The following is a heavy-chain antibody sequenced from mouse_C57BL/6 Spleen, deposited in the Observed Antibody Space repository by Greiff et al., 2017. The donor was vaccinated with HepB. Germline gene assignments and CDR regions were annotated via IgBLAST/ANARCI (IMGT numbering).Heavy chain of an antibody. CDR1: GYTFTDYE. V-gene: IGHV1-15*01. CDR2: IDPETGGT. D-gene: IGHD1-1*01. Sequence: VQLKESGAELVRPGASVTLSCKASGYTFTDYEMHWVKQTPVHGLEWIGAIDPETGGTAYNQKFKGKAILTADKSSSTAYMELRSLTSEDSAVYYCTTNYYGSSTWYFDVWGTGTTVTVSS. J-gene: IGHJ1*03. CDR3: TTNYYGSSTWYFDV.